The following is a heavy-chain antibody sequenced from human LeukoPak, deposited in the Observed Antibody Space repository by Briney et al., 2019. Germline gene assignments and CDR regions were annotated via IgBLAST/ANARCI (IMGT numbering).Heavy chain of an antibody. V-gene: IGHV4-34*01. CDR1: GGSFSGYY. CDR3: AVFRVQSRHSSGWYTQSPH. CDR2: INHSGST. J-gene: IGHJ4*02. Sequence: SETLSLTCAVYGGSFSGYYWSWIRQPPGKGLEWIGEINHSGSTNYNPSLKSRVTISVDTSKNQFSLKLSSVTAADTAVYYCAVFRVQSRHSSGWYTQSPHWGQGTLVTVTS. D-gene: IGHD6-19*01.